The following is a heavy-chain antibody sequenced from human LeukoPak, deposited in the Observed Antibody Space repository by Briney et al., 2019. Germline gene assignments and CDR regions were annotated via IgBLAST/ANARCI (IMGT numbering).Heavy chain of an antibody. CDR1: GFTVSSNY. J-gene: IGHJ4*02. Sequence: AGGSLRLSCAASGFTVSSNYMSWVRQAPGKGLEWVSVIYSGGSTYYADSVKGRFTISRDNSKNTLYLQMNSLRAEDTAVYYCARGAVGATRSYYFDYWGQGTLVTVSS. CDR3: ARGAVGATRSYYFDY. V-gene: IGHV3-53*01. CDR2: IYSGGST. D-gene: IGHD1-26*01.